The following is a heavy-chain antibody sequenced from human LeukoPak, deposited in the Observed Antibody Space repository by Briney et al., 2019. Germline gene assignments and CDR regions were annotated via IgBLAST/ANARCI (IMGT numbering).Heavy chain of an antibody. CDR2: IRKDGSEK. J-gene: IGHJ3*02. Sequence: GGSLRLSCATSGFTFSSYAMSWVRQAPGKGLEWVANIRKDGSEKNYVDSVKGRFTISRDNAKNSLYLQMNSLRADDTALYYCARHWEGVESDAFDIWGQGTMVTVSS. D-gene: IGHD1-26*01. V-gene: IGHV3-7*04. CDR3: ARHWEGVESDAFDI. CDR1: GFTFSSYA.